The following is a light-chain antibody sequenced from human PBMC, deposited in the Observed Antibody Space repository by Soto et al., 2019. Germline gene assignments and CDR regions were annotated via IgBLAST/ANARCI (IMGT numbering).Light chain of an antibody. CDR1: QSVSSNH. CDR3: QQYGSSTYT. J-gene: IGKJ2*01. CDR2: GAS. Sequence: EIVLTPSPGSLSLSPRERATLSCRASQSVSSNHLAWYQQKPGQAPRLLIYGASRRATGIPDRFSGSGSGTDFTLTISRLEPEDFAVYYCQQYGSSTYTFGQGTKVDIK. V-gene: IGKV3-20*01.